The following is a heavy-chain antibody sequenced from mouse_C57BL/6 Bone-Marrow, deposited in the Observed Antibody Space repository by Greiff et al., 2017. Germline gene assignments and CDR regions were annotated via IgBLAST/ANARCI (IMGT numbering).Heavy chain of an antibody. Sequence: EVQLQQSGPGLVKPSQSLSLTCSVTGYSITSGYYWNWIRQFPGNKLEWMGYISYDGSNNYNPSLKNRISITRDTSKNQFFLKLKSVTTEDTATYYCARGADGYYFYFDYWGQGTTLTVSS. D-gene: IGHD2-3*01. J-gene: IGHJ2*01. CDR1: GYSITSGYY. V-gene: IGHV3-6*01. CDR2: ISYDGSN. CDR3: ARGADGYYFYFDY.